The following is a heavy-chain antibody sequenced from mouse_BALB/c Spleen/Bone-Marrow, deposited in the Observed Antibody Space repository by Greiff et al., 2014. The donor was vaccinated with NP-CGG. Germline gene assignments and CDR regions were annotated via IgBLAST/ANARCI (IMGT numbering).Heavy chain of an antibody. D-gene: IGHD1-1*01. CDR3: ARSRDFTTGFAY. V-gene: IGHV1-4*01. Sequence: VQLQQSGAELARPGASVKMSCKASGYTFTSYTMHWVKQRPRQGLEWIGYINPSSGYTNYNQKFKDKATLTADKSSSTAYMQLSSLTSEDSAVYYCARSRDFTTGFAYWGQGTLVTVSA. J-gene: IGHJ3*01. CDR2: INPSSGYT. CDR1: GYTFTSYT.